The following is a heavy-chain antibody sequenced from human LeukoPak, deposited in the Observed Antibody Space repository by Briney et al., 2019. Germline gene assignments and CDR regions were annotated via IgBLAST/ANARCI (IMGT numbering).Heavy chain of an antibody. V-gene: IGHV4-34*01. Sequence: SETLSLACTVSGGSISSYYWSWIRQPPGKGLEWIGEINHSGTINYNPSLKSRITISADTSKNQFSLKVTSVTAADTAVYYCARDKDGVVDYWGQGTLVTVSS. J-gene: IGHJ4*02. D-gene: IGHD2-8*01. CDR3: ARDKDGVVDY. CDR2: INHSGTI. CDR1: GGSISSYY.